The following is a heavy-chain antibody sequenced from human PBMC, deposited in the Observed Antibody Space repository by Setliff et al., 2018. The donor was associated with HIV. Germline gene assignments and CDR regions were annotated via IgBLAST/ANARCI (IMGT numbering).Heavy chain of an antibody. Sequence: SETLSLTCNVSDDSFNTNYWSWVRQPPGKGLEWIGYIYASGTTNYNPSLKSRVTISLDTSRNQFSLKLGSVTAADTAMYYCAREHCSGGSCNGFDIWGQGTMVTVSS. V-gene: IGHV4-4*09. CDR1: DDSFNTNY. D-gene: IGHD2-15*01. CDR2: IYASGTT. J-gene: IGHJ3*02. CDR3: AREHCSGGSCNGFDI.